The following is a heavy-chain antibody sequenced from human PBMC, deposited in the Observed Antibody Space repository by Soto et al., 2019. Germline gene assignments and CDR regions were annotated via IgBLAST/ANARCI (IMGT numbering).Heavy chain of an antibody. V-gene: IGHV4-39*01. D-gene: IGHD2-2*01. CDR2: IYYSGST. CDR1: GGSISSSSYY. CDR3: AGKYQLLSYNWFDP. Sequence: QLQLQESGPGLVKPSETLSLTCTVSGGSISSSSYYWGWIRQPPGKGLEWIGSIYYSGSTYYNPSLKSRVPISVDTSKNQFSLKLSSVTAADTAVYYCAGKYQLLSYNWFDPWGQGTLVTVSS. J-gene: IGHJ5*02.